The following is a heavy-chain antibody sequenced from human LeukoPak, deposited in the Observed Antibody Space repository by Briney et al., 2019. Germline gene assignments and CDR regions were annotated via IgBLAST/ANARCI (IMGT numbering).Heavy chain of an antibody. CDR3: ARGLYYGSPGAWFDP. J-gene: IGHJ5*02. D-gene: IGHD3-10*01. CDR2: INHSGNT. Sequence: SETLSLTCAVYGGSFSGYYWSWSRQPPGKGLEWIGEINHSGNTNYNPSLKSRVTISVDTSKNQFSLKLSSVTAADTAVYYCARGLYYGSPGAWFDPWGQGTRVTVSS. CDR1: GGSFSGYY. V-gene: IGHV4-34*01.